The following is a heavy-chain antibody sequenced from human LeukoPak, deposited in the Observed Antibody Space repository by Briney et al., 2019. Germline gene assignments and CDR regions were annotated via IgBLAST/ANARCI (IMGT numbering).Heavy chain of an antibody. CDR1: GFTFSTYP. J-gene: IGHJ3*02. CDR3: ARESFAFDI. V-gene: IGHV3-23*01. D-gene: IGHD3-10*01. Sequence: GGSLRLSCVASGFTFSTYPMSWVRQAAGKGLEWVSAISGGGVNTYYADSVKGRFTISRDNSKNTLYLQMNSLRAEDTAVYYCARESFAFDIWGQGTMVTVSS. CDR2: ISGGGVNT.